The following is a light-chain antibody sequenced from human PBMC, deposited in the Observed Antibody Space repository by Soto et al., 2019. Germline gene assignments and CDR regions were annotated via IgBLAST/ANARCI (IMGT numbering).Light chain of an antibody. Sequence: QSVLTQPASVSGSPGQSITISCPGTSSDVGNYNLVSWYQHDPGKAPKLLIYEGSKRPSGVSDRFSGSKSGNTASLTISGLQVEDEADYYCCSYASSSTYVFGTGTKVTVL. J-gene: IGLJ1*01. CDR1: SSDVGNYNL. CDR3: CSYASSSTYV. V-gene: IGLV2-23*01. CDR2: EGS.